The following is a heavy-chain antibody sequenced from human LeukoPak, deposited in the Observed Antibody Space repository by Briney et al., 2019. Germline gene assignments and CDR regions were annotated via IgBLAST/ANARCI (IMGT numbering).Heavy chain of an antibody. CDR3: ARDQDGPGATVDH. V-gene: IGHV3-30*04. Sequence: PGGSLRLSCAASGFTFSSYAMHWVRQAPGKGLEWVAVISYDGSNKYYADSVKGRFTISRDNAKNTLYLQMNSLRGEDTGVYYCARDQDGPGATVDHWGQGTLVTVSS. CDR1: GFTFSSYA. J-gene: IGHJ5*02. CDR2: ISYDGSNK. D-gene: IGHD1-26*01.